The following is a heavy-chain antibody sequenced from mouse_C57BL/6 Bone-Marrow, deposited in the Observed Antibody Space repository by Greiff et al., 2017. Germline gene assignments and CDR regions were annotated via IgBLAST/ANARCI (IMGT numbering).Heavy chain of an antibody. CDR1: GFNIKDYY. Sequence: EVQLQQSGAELVKPGASVKLSCTASGFNIKDYYMHWVKQRTEQGLEWIGRIDPEDGETKYAPKFQGKATITADTSSNTAYLQRSSLTSEDTAVYYCARSSSYDYDRGDYYAMDYWGQGTSVTVSS. D-gene: IGHD2-4*01. CDR2: IDPEDGET. V-gene: IGHV14-2*01. CDR3: ARSSSYDYDRGDYYAMDY. J-gene: IGHJ4*01.